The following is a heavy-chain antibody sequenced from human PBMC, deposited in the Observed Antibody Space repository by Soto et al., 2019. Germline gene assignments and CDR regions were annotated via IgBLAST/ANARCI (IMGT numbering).Heavy chain of an antibody. CDR3: ARGMGEDDYRIYYYYYGMDV. D-gene: IGHD4-4*01. V-gene: IGHV4-59*02. J-gene: IGHJ6*02. Sequence: SETLSLTCTVSGGSVSSYYWTWIRQPPWKGLEWLGYISDSGNTNYNPSLKSRVAMSIDTSKRQLSLKLWSVTAADTAVYYCARGMGEDDYRIYYYYYGMDVWGQGTTVTVSS. CDR1: GGSVSSYY. CDR2: ISDSGNT.